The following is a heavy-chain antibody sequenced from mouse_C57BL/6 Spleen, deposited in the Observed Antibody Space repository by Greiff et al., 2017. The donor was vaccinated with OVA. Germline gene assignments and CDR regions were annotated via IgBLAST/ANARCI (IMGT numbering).Heavy chain of an antibody. D-gene: IGHD2-4*01. Sequence: VQLQQSGTVLARPGASVKMSCKTSGYTFTSYWMHWVKQRPGQGLEWIGAIYPGNSDTSYNQKFKGKAKLTAVTSASTAYMELSSLTNEDSAVYYCTREPYDYDEGFDYWGQGTTLTVSS. CDR2: IYPGNSDT. V-gene: IGHV1-5*01. J-gene: IGHJ2*01. CDR1: GYTFTSYW. CDR3: TREPYDYDEGFDY.